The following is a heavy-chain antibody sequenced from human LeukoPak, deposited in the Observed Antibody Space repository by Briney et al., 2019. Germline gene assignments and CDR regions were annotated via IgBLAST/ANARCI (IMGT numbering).Heavy chain of an antibody. CDR2: ISGSGGST. D-gene: IGHD5-18*01. CDR1: GFTFSSYA. Sequence: PGGSLRLSCAASGFTFSSYAMSWVRQAPGKGLEWVSAISGSGGSTYCADSVKGRFTISRDNSKNTLYLQMNSLRAEDTAVYYCAKVGLWLRGGYSYGYYDYWGQGTLVTVSS. J-gene: IGHJ4*02. CDR3: AKVGLWLRGGYSYGYYDY. V-gene: IGHV3-23*01.